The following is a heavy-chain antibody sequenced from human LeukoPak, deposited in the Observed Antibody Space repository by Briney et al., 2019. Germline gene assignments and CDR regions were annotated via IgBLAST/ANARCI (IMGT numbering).Heavy chain of an antibody. J-gene: IGHJ5*02. CDR3: ARAYSSSRGWFDP. V-gene: IGHV3-21*01. CDR2: ISSSSSYI. D-gene: IGHD6-13*01. CDR1: GFTVSSYS. Sequence: GGSLRLSCAASGFTVSSYSMNWVRQAPGKGLEWVSSISSSSSYIYYADSVKGRFTISRDNAKNSLYLQMNSLRAEDTAVYYCARAYSSSRGWFDPWGQGTLVTVSS.